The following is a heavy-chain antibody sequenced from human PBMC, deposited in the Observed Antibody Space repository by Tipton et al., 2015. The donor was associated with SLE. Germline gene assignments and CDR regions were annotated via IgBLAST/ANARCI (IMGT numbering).Heavy chain of an antibody. CDR1: GFTFSSYA. CDR3: AKALYSDMGRGADY. J-gene: IGHJ4*02. CDR2: VYSGSLSP. D-gene: IGHD3-10*01. Sequence: SLRLSCAASGFTFSSYAMNWVRQAPGKGLEWVSIVYSGSLSPYYADSVRGRFTISRDNSKNTLYLQMNSLRAEDTALYYCAKALYSDMGRGADYWGQGTLVTVSS. V-gene: IGHV3-23*03.